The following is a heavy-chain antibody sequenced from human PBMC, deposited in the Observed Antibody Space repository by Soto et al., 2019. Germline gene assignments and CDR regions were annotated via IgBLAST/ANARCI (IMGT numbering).Heavy chain of an antibody. Sequence: TFSLTCAISGDSVSRDTGAWNWIRQSPSRGLEWLGRTYYRSKWFNDYALSVKSRMTINPDTSKNQFSLQLNSVTPEDTAVYYCSRDRAEAGTYYYGMDVWGQGTTVTVSS. CDR3: SRDRAEAGTYYYGMDV. J-gene: IGHJ6*02. CDR2: TYYRSKWFN. CDR1: GDSVSRDTGA. V-gene: IGHV6-1*01. D-gene: IGHD6-19*01.